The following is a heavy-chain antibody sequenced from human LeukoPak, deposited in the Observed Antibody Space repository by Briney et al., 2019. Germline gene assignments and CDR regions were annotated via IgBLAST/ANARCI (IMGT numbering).Heavy chain of an antibody. D-gene: IGHD6-13*01. CDR3: ASLGLIAAAGTDY. Sequence: GGSLRLSCAASGFTVSSNYMSWVCQAPGKGLEWVSVIYSGGSTYYADSVKGRFTISRHNSKNTLYLQMNSLRAEDTAVYYCASLGLIAAAGTDYWGQGTLVTVSS. CDR2: IYSGGST. V-gene: IGHV3-53*04. J-gene: IGHJ4*02. CDR1: GFTVSSNY.